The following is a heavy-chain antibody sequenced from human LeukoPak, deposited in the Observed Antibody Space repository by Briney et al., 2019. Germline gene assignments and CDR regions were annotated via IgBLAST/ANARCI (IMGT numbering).Heavy chain of an antibody. CDR2: IWYDGSNK. Sequence: PGGSLRLSCAVSGFTFSSYGMHRVRQAPGKGLEWVAVIWYDGSNKYYADSVKGRFTISRDNSKNTLYLQMNSLRAEDTAVYYCARLGRRAAVAGPFDYWGQGTLVTVSS. D-gene: IGHD6-19*01. J-gene: IGHJ4*02. V-gene: IGHV3-33*01. CDR1: GFTFSSYG. CDR3: ARLGRRAAVAGPFDY.